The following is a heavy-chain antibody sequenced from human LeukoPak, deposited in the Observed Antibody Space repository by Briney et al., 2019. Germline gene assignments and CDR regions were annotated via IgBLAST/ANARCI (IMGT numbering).Heavy chain of an antibody. CDR3: ASTKSPGAHLT. V-gene: IGHV3-74*01. Sequence: GGSLRLSCAASGFTFSSYWMHWVRQAPGRGLVWVSRINSDGSSTSYADSVKGRFTISRDNAKNTLYLQMNSLRAEDTAVYYCASTKSPGAHLTWGQGTLVTVSS. CDR1: GFTFSSYW. J-gene: IGHJ4*02. CDR2: INSDGSST. D-gene: IGHD2-2*01.